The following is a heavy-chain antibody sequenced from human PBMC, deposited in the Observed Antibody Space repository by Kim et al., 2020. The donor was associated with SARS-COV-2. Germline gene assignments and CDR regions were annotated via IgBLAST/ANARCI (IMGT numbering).Heavy chain of an antibody. V-gene: IGHV3-23*05. Sequence: YYADSKKGRATISRDTTTNKLYLQVHTVRADDTAVYYCAELSGVAGPTDSWGQGTRVTVSS. J-gene: IGHJ4*02. CDR3: AELSGVAGPTDS. D-gene: IGHD1-26*01.